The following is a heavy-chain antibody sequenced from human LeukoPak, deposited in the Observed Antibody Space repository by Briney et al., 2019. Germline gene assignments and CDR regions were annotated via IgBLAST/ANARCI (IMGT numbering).Heavy chain of an antibody. CDR3: TTVAHAHAPFDY. J-gene: IGHJ4*02. D-gene: IGHD5-12*01. Sequence: GRSLRLSCAASGFTFSSYGMHWVRQAPGKGLEWVGRIKSKTDGGTTDYAAPVKGRFTISRDDSKNTLYLQMNSLKTEDTAVYYCTTVAHAHAPFDYWGQGTLVTVSS. CDR1: GFTFSSYG. CDR2: IKSKTDGGTT. V-gene: IGHV3-15*01.